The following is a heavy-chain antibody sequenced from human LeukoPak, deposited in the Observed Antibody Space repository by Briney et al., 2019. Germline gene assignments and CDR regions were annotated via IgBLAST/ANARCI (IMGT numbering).Heavy chain of an antibody. CDR1: GFTFSSYG. CDR2: IRYDGSNK. V-gene: IGHV3-30*02. Sequence: PGGSLRLSCAASGFTFSSYGMHWVRQAPGKGLEWVAFIRYDGSNKYYADSVKGRFTISRDNSKNTLYLQMNSLRAEDTAVYYCAKEERRAAAGLMDYWGQGTLVTVSS. J-gene: IGHJ4*02. D-gene: IGHD6-13*01. CDR3: AKEERRAAAGLMDY.